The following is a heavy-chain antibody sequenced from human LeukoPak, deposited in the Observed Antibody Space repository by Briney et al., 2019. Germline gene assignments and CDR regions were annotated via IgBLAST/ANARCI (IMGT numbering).Heavy chain of an antibody. CDR3: ARVANVDYDIWSGYRALDY. J-gene: IGHJ4*02. Sequence: ASVKVSCKASGYTFTSYDINWVRLATGQGLEWMGWMNPNSGNTGYAQKFQGRVTMTRNTSISTAYMELSSLRSEDTAVYYCARVANVDYDIWSGYRALDYWGQGTLVTVSS. D-gene: IGHD3-3*01. V-gene: IGHV1-8*01. CDR2: MNPNSGNT. CDR1: GYTFTSYD.